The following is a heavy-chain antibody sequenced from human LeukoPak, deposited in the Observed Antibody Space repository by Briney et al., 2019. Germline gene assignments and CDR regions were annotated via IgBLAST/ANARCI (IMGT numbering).Heavy chain of an antibody. J-gene: IGHJ4*02. Sequence: SETLSLTCTVSGGSISSYYWSWIRQPPGKGLEWIGYIYYSGSTNYNPSLKGRVTISVDTSKNQPSLKLSAVTAADTAVYYCARHRPNTAVIDDCGQATLVTVSS. CDR3: ARHRPNTAVIDD. D-gene: IGHD4-23*01. V-gene: IGHV4-59*08. CDR1: GGSISSYY. CDR2: IYYSGST.